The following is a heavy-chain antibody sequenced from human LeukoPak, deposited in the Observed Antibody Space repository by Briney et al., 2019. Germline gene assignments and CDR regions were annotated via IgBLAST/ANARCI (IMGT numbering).Heavy chain of an antibody. V-gene: IGHV3-21*01. D-gene: IGHD3-10*01. J-gene: IGHJ6*03. Sequence: GGSLRLSCAVSGFTFRSYSMNWVRQAPGKGLEWVSSISSSSSYIYYADSVEGRFTISRDNAKNSLYLQMNSLRAEDTAVYYCARDGRARFGETFYYYYYYMDVWGKGTTVTVSS. CDR1: GFTFRSYS. CDR3: ARDGRARFGETFYYYYYYMDV. CDR2: ISSSSSYI.